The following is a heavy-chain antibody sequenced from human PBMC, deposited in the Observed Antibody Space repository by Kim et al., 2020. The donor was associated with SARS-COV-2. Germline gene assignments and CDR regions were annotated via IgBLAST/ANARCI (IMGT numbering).Heavy chain of an antibody. Sequence: ASVKVSCKASGYTFTSYGISWVRQAPGQGLEWMGWISAYNGNTNYAQKLQGRVTMTTDTSTSTAYMELRSLRSDDTAVYYCARAYYDSSGYYSGDDYWGQGTLVTVSS. CDR2: ISAYNGNT. CDR1: GYTFTSYG. CDR3: ARAYYDSSGYYSGDDY. D-gene: IGHD3-22*01. J-gene: IGHJ4*02. V-gene: IGHV1-18*01.